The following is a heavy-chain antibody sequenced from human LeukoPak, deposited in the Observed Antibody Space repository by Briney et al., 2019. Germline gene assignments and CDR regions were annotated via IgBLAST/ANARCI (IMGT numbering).Heavy chain of an antibody. Sequence: GGSLRLSCAASGFAFSSYTMSWVRQAPGKGLEWVSAIIGSGGDTYYADSVKGRFTISRDTSKNTLYLPMNSLRDEDTAVYYCAKDVWYSSPSCFDYWGQGTLVTVSS. D-gene: IGHD6-6*01. CDR2: IIGSGGDT. CDR1: GFAFSSYT. J-gene: IGHJ4*02. V-gene: IGHV3-23*01. CDR3: AKDVWYSSPSCFDY.